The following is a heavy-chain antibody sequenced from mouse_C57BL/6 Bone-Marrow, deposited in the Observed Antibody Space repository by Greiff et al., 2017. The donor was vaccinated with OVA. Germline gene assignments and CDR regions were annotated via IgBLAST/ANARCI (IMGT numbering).Heavy chain of an antibody. D-gene: IGHD2-4*01. CDR3: ARHERGAYYDYDGGFAY. J-gene: IGHJ3*01. V-gene: IGHV1-62-2*01. CDR2: FYPGRGSI. Sequence: VKLQESGAELVKPGASVKLSCTASGYTFTEYTIHWVKQRSGQGLEWIGWFYPGRGSIKYNEKFKDKATLTADKSSSTVYMELSRLTSEDSAVYFCARHERGAYYDYDGGFAYWGQGTLVTVSA. CDR1: GYTFTEYT.